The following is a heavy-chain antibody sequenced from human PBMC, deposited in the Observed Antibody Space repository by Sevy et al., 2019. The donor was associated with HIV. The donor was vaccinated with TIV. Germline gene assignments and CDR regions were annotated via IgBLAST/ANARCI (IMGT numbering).Heavy chain of an antibody. CDR1: GFIVSSYY. D-gene: IGHD4-4*01. J-gene: IGHJ4*02. CDR2: INTRGTT. CDR3: AREATRLTV. V-gene: IGHV3-53*01. Sequence: GGSLRLSCAASGFIVSSYYMGWARQAPGKGLEWVSLINTRGTTFYADSVKGRFTISRDNSKNTLYLQMNGLRAEDTAMYYCAREATRLTVWGQGTLVTVSS.